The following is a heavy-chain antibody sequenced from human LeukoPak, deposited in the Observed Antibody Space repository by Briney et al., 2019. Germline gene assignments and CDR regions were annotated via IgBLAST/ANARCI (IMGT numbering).Heavy chain of an antibody. CDR3: AKHLSSSSRYYYDS. Sequence: GGSLRLSCAASGFTFSTYAMSWVRQAPGKGRKWVSTIIGSGDSTHYADSVKGRFTISRDNSKNTLYLQVNSLRAEDTAFYYCAKHLSSSSRYYYDSLGQGTLVTVSS. CDR1: GFTFSTYA. J-gene: IGHJ4*02. V-gene: IGHV3-23*01. CDR2: IIGSGDST. D-gene: IGHD6-13*01.